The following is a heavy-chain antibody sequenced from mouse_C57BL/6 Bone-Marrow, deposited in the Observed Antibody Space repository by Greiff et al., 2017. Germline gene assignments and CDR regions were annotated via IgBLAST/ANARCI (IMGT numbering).Heavy chain of an antibody. V-gene: IGHV1-9*01. CDR2: ILPGSGST. D-gene: IGHD3-2*02. Sequence: QVQLKESGAELMKPGASVKLSCKATGYTFTGYWIAWVKQRPGHGLEWIGEILPGSGSTNYNEKLKGKATFTADTSYNTAYMQLSSLTTEDSAIYYWPRQLRLIRFFDYGGQGTTLTVST. J-gene: IGHJ2*01. CDR1: GYTFTGYW. CDR3: PRQLRLIRFFDY.